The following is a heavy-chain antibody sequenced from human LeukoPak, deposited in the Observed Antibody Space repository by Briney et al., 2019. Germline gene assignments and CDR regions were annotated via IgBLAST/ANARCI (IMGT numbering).Heavy chain of an antibody. CDR2: ISGSGGST. CDR3: AKDGRYCSSTSCYAGHGWFDP. CDR1: GFTFDDYA. V-gene: IGHV3-23*01. D-gene: IGHD2-2*01. Sequence: GRSLRLSCAASGFTFDDYAMSWVRQAPGKGLEWVSAISGSGGSTYYADSVKGRFTISRDNSKNTLYLQMNSLRAEDTAVYYCAKDGRYCSSTSCYAGHGWFDPWGQGTLVTVSS. J-gene: IGHJ5*02.